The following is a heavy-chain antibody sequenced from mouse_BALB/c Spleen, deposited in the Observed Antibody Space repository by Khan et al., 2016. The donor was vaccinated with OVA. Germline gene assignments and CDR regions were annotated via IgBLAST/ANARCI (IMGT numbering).Heavy chain of an antibody. Sequence: QIQLVQSGAELAKPGASVKMSCKASGYTFINYWILWVKQRPGQGLEWIGYINPSTGYTEYNQNFKDKATLTADKSSSTAYMQLSSLTSEDSAVYYCAERGLRGDFDYWGQGTTLTVSS. J-gene: IGHJ2*01. CDR3: AERGLRGDFDY. V-gene: IGHV1-7*01. CDR1: GYTFINYW. CDR2: INPSTGYT. D-gene: IGHD1-1*01.